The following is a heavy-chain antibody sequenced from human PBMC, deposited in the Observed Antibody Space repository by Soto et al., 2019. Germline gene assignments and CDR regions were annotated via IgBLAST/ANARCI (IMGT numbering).Heavy chain of an antibody. D-gene: IGHD2-2*02. V-gene: IGHV4-34*01. J-gene: IGHJ4*02. CDR2: INHSGST. Sequence: PSETLSLTCAVYGGSFSGYYWSWIRQPPGKGLEWIGEINHSGSTNYNPSLKSRVTISVDTSKNQFSLKLSSVTAADTAVYYCASSLRLIVVVPAAIKGGYFDYWGQGTLVTVSS. CDR3: ASSLRLIVVVPAAIKGGYFDY. CDR1: GGSFSGYY.